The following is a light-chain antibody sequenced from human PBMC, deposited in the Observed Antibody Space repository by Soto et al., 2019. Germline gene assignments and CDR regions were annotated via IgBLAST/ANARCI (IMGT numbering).Light chain of an antibody. Sequence: EVVLTQSPATLSLSPGERATLSCRASQFLSSYLAWYQQKPGQPPRLLIYDTSNRATGIPARFSGSRSGTDFTLTISSLEPEDFGVYYCQVEITFGQGTRLEIK. CDR3: QVEIT. V-gene: IGKV3-11*01. CDR1: QFLSSY. J-gene: IGKJ5*01. CDR2: DTS.